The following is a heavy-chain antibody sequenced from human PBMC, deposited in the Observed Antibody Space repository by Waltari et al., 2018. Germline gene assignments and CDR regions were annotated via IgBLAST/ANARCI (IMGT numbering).Heavy chain of an antibody. V-gene: IGHV1-69-2*01. CDR2: LDPEEGET. CDR3: ARRGRAVAGTTEDFDY. J-gene: IGHJ4*02. D-gene: IGHD6-19*01. Sequence: VQLVQSGAEVKKPGASVKVSCKASGYTFTGYYMHWVRQAPGQGLEWMGRLDPEEGETRYAEKFQGIVTITADTSTDTAYMERSSLRTEDTAVDYWARRGRAVAGTTEDFDYWGQGTLVTVSS. CDR1: GYTFTGYY.